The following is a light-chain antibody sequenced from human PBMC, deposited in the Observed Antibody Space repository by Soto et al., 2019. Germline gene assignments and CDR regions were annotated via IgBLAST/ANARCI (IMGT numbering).Light chain of an antibody. CDR3: QQSYSTPLT. J-gene: IGKJ4*01. Sequence: DIQMTQSPSSLSASVGDRVTITCRASQSISSYLNWYQQKPGKAPKLLIYAASSLQSGDPSRFSGSGSGTDFTLTISSLQPEDFATYYFQQSYSTPLTFGGGTKVEI. V-gene: IGKV1-39*01. CDR1: QSISSY. CDR2: AAS.